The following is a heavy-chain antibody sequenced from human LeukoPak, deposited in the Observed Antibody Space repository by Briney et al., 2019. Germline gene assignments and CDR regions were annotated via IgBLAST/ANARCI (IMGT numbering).Heavy chain of an antibody. J-gene: IGHJ5*02. D-gene: IGHD1-26*01. CDR3: ARSRAFNSGAFDP. CDR1: GASVSSASY. CDR2: IYNGVNT. V-gene: IGHV4-61*01. Sequence: SETLSLTCTVSGASVSSASYWTWIRQPPGKGVEWIAHIYNGVNTNYNPSLKSRVTISVDTSKNQFSLRLNSMTAADTAVYYCARSRAFNSGAFDPWGQGSLVTVSS.